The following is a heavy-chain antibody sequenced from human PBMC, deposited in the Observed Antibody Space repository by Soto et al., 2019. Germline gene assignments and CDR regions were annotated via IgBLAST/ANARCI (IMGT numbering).Heavy chain of an antibody. Sequence: SETLSLTCTVSGGSIISSSYYWGWIRQPPGKGLEWIGNIYYSGSTYYNKSLKSRVTISVDTSKNQFSLKLNSMTAADTAVYYCASFYGDYVSYWGQGTLVTVSS. CDR2: IYYSGST. J-gene: IGHJ4*02. V-gene: IGHV4-39*01. CDR1: GGSIISSSYY. D-gene: IGHD4-17*01. CDR3: ASFYGDYVSY.